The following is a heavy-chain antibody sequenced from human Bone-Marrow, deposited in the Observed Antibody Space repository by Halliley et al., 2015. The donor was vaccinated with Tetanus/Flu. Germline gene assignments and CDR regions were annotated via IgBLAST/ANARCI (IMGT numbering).Heavy chain of an antibody. Sequence: TLSLTCAVSGGSIDTYYWSWFRQPPGKGLEWIGNIHFGGNANYSPSLKSRLTMSVDTSRHQFFLKLTSLTAAVTAVYYCAIVLPTSITTLYWGQGTPVTV. CDR1: GGSIDTYY. D-gene: IGHD3-22*01. CDR2: IHFGGNA. V-gene: IGHV4-59*01. J-gene: IGHJ4*02. CDR3: AIVLPTSITTLY.